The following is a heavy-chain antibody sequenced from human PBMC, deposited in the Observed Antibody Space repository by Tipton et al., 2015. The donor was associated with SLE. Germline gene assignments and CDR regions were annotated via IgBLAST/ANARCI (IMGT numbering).Heavy chain of an antibody. Sequence: TLSLTCAVYGGSFSGYYWSWIRQPPGKGLEWIGEVNYTGSTNYVPSLKSRVTISVDTSKNQFSLKLSSVTAADTAVYYCARGGNTIFGVVISWFDPWGQGTLVTVSS. CDR3: ARGGNTIFGVVISWFDP. V-gene: IGHV4-34*01. D-gene: IGHD3-3*01. CDR2: VNYTGST. CDR1: GGSFSGYY. J-gene: IGHJ5*02.